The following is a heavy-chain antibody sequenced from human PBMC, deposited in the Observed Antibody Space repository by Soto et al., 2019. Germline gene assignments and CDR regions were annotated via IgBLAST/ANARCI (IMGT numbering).Heavy chain of an antibody. Sequence: VGSLRLSCAASVFTFSSYAMHWVRHSPGKGLEWVAVISYDGSNKYYADSVKGRFTISRDNSKNTLYLQMNSLRAEDTAVYYCARSLGIAAAGIYYFDYWGQGTLATVSS. CDR1: VFTFSSYA. CDR2: ISYDGSNK. V-gene: IGHV3-30-3*01. CDR3: ARSLGIAAAGIYYFDY. D-gene: IGHD6-13*01. J-gene: IGHJ4*02.